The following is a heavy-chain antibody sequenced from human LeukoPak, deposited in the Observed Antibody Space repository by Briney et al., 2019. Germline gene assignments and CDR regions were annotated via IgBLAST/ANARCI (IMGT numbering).Heavy chain of an antibody. D-gene: IGHD2-2*01. J-gene: IGHJ4*02. CDR3: ASSRCSSTSCYPYYFDY. Sequence: GGSLRLSCAASGFTFSSYSMNWVRQAPGKGLEWVSSISSSSSYIYYADSVKGRFTISRDNAKNSLYLQMNSLRAEDTAVNYCASSRCSSTSCYPYYFDYWGQGTLVTVSS. CDR1: GFTFSSYS. V-gene: IGHV3-21*01. CDR2: ISSSSSYI.